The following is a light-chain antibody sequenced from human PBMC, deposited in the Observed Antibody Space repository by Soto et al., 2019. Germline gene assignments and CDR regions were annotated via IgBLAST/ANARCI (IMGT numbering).Light chain of an antibody. CDR2: DAS. V-gene: IGKV1-5*01. J-gene: IGKJ4*01. CDR1: QSISSW. CDR3: QQYNRYSLT. Sequence: DIQMTQSPSTLSASVGDRVTITCRASQSISSWLAWYQQKPGKAPKLLIYDASSLESGVPSRFSGSGSDTEFILTINNLQPDDFATYHCQQYNRYSLTFGGGTKVEIK.